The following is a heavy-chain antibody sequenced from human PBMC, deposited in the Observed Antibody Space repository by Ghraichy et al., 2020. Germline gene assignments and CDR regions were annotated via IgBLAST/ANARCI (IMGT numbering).Heavy chain of an antibody. CDR2: IYSGGST. D-gene: IGHD6-6*01. CDR3: ARGFIAARGYFDY. CDR1: GFTVSSNY. Sequence: GGSLRLSCAASGFTVSSNYMSWVRQAPGKGLEWVSVIYSGGSTYYADSVKGRFTISRDNSKNTLYLQMNSLRAEDTAVYYCARGFIAARGYFDYWGQGTLVTVSS. V-gene: IGHV3-53*01. J-gene: IGHJ4*02.